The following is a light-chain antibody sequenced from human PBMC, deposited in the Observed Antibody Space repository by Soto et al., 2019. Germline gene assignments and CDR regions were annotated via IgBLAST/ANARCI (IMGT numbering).Light chain of an antibody. Sequence: DIVMTQSPDSLAVSLGERATINCKSSQSVLYSSNNKNYLAWYQQKPGQPPKLLIYWASTRESGVPDRFSGSGSGTDFTLTIRRQQAEDVAVYYYQQDYSNPQRTFGQGTKVEIK. CDR1: QSVLYSSNNKNY. CDR2: WAS. J-gene: IGKJ1*01. CDR3: QQDYSNPQRT. V-gene: IGKV4-1*01.